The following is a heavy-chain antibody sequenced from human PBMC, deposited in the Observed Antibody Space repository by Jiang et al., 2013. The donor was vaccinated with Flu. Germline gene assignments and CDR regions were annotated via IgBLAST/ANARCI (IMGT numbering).Heavy chain of an antibody. CDR3: ARLATADTNDY. D-gene: IGHD6-13*01. Sequence: SQTLSLTCAISGDRVSSKSAAWNRIRQSPSRGLEWLGRTYYRSKWNNNYAASVRSRITINPDTSKNQFSLQLNSVTPEDTAVYYCARLATADTNDYWGQGTLVTVSS. CDR2: TYYRSKWNN. CDR1: GDRVSSKSAA. J-gene: IGHJ4*02. V-gene: IGHV6-1*01.